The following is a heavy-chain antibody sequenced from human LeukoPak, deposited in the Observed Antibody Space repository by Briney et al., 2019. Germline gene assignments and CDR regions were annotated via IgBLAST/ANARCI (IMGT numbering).Heavy chain of an antibody. CDR3: TTYNWNDVAFDY. V-gene: IGHV3-33*01. CDR2: IWYDGSNK. CDR1: GFTFSSYG. Sequence: PGRSLRLSCAASGFTFSSYGMHWVRQAPGKGLEWVAVIWYDGSNKYYADSVKGRFTISRDNSKNTLYLQMNSLRAEDTAVYYCTTYNWNDVAFDYWGQGTLVTVSS. D-gene: IGHD1-20*01. J-gene: IGHJ4*02.